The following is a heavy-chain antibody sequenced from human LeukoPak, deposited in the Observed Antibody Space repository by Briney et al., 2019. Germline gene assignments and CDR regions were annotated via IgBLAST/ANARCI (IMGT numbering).Heavy chain of an antibody. CDR2: INPSGGST. V-gene: IGHV1-46*01. J-gene: IGHJ4*02. CDR3: ARVGQQLAHYFDY. D-gene: IGHD6-13*01. Sequence: ASVKVSCKASGYIFTSYYVHWVRQAAGQGLEWMGMINPSGGSTNYAQEFQGRVTMARDTSTSTVYMELSSLKSEDTAVYYCARVGQQLAHYFDYWGQGTLVTVSS. CDR1: GYIFTSYY.